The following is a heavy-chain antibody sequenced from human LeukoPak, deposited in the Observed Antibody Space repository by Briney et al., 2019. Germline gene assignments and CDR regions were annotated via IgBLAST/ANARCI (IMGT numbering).Heavy chain of an antibody. CDR3: ARDRVSGGFDP. Sequence: ASVKVSCKASGYTFTGYYMHWVRQAPGQGLEWMGWISAYNGNTNYAQKLQGRVTMTTDTSTSTAYMELRSLRSDDTAVYYCARDRVSGGFDPWGQGTLVTVSS. CDR2: ISAYNGNT. J-gene: IGHJ5*02. D-gene: IGHD6-6*01. CDR1: GYTFTGYY. V-gene: IGHV1-18*04.